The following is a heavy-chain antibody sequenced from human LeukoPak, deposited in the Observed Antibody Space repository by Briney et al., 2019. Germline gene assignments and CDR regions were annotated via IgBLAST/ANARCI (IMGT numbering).Heavy chain of an antibody. CDR2: LSGGGGAT. J-gene: IGHJ4*02. CDR1: GFTFSDYV. V-gene: IGHV3-23*01. D-gene: IGHD6-6*01. Sequence: GGSLRLSCAASGFTFSDYVMSWVRQAPGKGLEWVSALSGGGGATYYADSVKGRFTISRDNSKNTLYLQMNSLRADDTAVYYCAKGSSSSRPYYFDYWGQGTLVTVSS. CDR3: AKGSSSSRPYYFDY.